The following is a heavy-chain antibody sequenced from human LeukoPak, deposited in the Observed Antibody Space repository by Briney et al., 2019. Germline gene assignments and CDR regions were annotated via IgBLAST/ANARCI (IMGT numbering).Heavy chain of an antibody. CDR2: IYPADSAT. J-gene: IGHJ4*02. D-gene: IGHD4-17*01. CDR3: ARLNYGDYGSFGS. CDR1: VYTFSSYW. Sequence: GESLKISCQSSVYTFSSYWIAWVRQMRGKGLDWIGIIYPADSATKSSPSFQGQVTISADKSISTAYLQWSSLKASDTAMYYCARLNYGDYGSFGSWGQGTLVTVSS. V-gene: IGHV5-51*01.